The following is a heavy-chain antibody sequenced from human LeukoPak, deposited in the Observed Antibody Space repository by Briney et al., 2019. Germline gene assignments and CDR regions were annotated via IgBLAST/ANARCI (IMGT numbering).Heavy chain of an antibody. D-gene: IGHD6-19*01. Sequence: ASVKVSCKASGYTFTSYAMHWVRQAPGQRLEWMGWINAGNGNTKYSQKFQGRVTTTRDTSASTAYMELSSLRSEDTAVYYCATEAGTLGYYYYGMDVWGQGTTVTVSS. CDR3: ATEAGTLGYYYYGMDV. J-gene: IGHJ6*02. CDR1: GYTFTSYA. V-gene: IGHV1-3*01. CDR2: INAGNGNT.